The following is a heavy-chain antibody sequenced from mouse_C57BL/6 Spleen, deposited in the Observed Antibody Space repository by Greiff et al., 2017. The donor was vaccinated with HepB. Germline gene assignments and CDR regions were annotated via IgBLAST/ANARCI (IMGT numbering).Heavy chain of an antibody. CDR2: IDPEDGDT. J-gene: IGHJ1*03. Sequence: VQLKQSGAELVRPGASVKLSCTASGFNIKDYYMHWVKQRPEQGLEWIGRIDPEDGDTEYAPKFQGKATMTADTSSNTAYLQLSSLTSEDTAVYYCTGGDYDFWYFDVWGTGTTVTVSS. CDR3: TGGDYDFWYFDV. V-gene: IGHV14-1*01. D-gene: IGHD2-4*01. CDR1: GFNIKDYY.